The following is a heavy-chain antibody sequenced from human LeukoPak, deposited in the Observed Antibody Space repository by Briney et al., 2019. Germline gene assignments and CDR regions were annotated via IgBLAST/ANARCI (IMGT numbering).Heavy chain of an antibody. CDR3: ARVGRYGYNLEYFDY. Sequence: SETLSLTCTVPGGSISSYYWSWIRQPPGKGLEWIGYIYYSGSTNYNPSLKSRVTISVDTSKNQFSLKLSSVTAADTAVYYCARVGRYGYNLEYFDYWGQGTLVTVSS. CDR1: GGSISSYY. CDR2: IYYSGST. V-gene: IGHV4-59*01. J-gene: IGHJ4*02. D-gene: IGHD5-24*01.